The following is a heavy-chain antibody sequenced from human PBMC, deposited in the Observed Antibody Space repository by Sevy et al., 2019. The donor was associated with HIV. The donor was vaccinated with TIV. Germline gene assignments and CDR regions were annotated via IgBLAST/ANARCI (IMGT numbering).Heavy chain of an antibody. D-gene: IGHD3-16*02. CDR1: GFTFATYW. CDR3: ARALADWGSFHYSS. CDR2: IKQDGTYK. J-gene: IGHJ4*02. V-gene: IGHV3-7*01. Sequence: GGSLRLSCAASGFTFATYWMTWVRQAPGKGLEWVAYIKQDGTYKYYVYSVRGRFAISRDNAKNSLYLHMSGLRAEDTAVYYCARALADWGSFHYSSWGRGTLVTVSS.